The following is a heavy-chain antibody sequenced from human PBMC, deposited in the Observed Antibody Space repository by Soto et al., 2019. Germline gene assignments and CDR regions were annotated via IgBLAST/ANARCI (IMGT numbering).Heavy chain of an antibody. CDR2: ISSSGSTI. CDR3: AREYINYYDSSGYDLNDAFDI. V-gene: IGHV3-48*03. Sequence: GGSLRLSCAASGFTFSSYEMNWVRQAPGKGLEWVSYISSSGSTIYYADSVKGRFTISRDNAKNSLYLQMNSLRAEDTAVYYCAREYINYYDSSGYDLNDAFDIWGQGTMVTVSS. D-gene: IGHD3-22*01. CDR1: GFTFSSYE. J-gene: IGHJ3*02.